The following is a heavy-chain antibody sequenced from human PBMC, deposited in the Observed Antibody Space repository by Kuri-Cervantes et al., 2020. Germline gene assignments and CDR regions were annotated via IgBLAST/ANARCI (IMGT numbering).Heavy chain of an antibody. V-gene: IGHV1-3*01. D-gene: IGHD3-22*01. CDR2: INAGNGNT. J-gene: IGHJ5*02. Sequence: ASVKVSCKASGYTFTSYAMHWVRQAPGQRLEWMGWINAGNGNTKYSQKFQGRVTITRDTSASTAYMELSSLRSEDTAVYYCARVSQRITMINPPDWFDPWGQGTLVTVSS. CDR3: ARVSQRITMINPPDWFDP. CDR1: GYTFTSYA.